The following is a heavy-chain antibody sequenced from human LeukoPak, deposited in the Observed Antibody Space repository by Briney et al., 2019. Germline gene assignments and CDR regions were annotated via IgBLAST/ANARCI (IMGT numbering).Heavy chain of an antibody. V-gene: IGHV1-46*01. Sequence: ASVKVSCKASGYTFTSYYMHWVRQAPGRGLEWMGIINPSGGSTSYAQKFQGRVTMTRDTSTSTVYMELSSLRSEDTAVYYCARVERRVGATTRPFDIWGQGTMVTVSS. J-gene: IGHJ3*02. CDR2: INPSGGST. CDR3: ARVERRVGATTRPFDI. CDR1: GYTFTSYY. D-gene: IGHD1-26*01.